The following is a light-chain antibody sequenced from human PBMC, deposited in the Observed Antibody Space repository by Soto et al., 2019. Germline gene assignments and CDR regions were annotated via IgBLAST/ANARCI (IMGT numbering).Light chain of an antibody. Sequence: QSVLTQPPSASGSPGQSVTISCTGTSSDVGGYNYVSWYQQHPGKAPKLMIYEVNKRPSGVPGRFSGSKSGNTASLTVSGLQAEDEGDYYCSSHAGSKRVFGTGTKVTVL. CDR1: SSDVGGYNY. J-gene: IGLJ1*01. CDR3: SSHAGSKRV. V-gene: IGLV2-8*01. CDR2: EVN.